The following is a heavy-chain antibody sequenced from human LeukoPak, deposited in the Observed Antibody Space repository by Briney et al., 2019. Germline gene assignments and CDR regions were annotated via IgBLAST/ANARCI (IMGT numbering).Heavy chain of an antibody. V-gene: IGHV4-59*01. CDR2: IYYSGST. D-gene: IGHD5-18*01. J-gene: IGHJ6*02. Sequence: RQPPGKGXEXXXXIYYSGSTNYNPSLKSRVTISVDTSKTQFSLKLSSVTAADTAVYYCARVRNSYGYSYYYYYGMDVWGQGTTVTVSS. CDR3: ARVRNSYGYSYYYYYGMDV.